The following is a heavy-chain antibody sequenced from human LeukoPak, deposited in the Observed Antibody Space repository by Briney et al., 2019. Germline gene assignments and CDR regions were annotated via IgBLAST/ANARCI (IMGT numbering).Heavy chain of an antibody. CDR3: NIVLCPMVRRIVIPYWYFDV. D-gene: IGHD3-10*01. CDR2: IKSKIDGGTT. V-gene: IGHV3-15*01. J-gene: IGHJ2*01. Sequence: PGGSLRLSCAASVDTCSTAWMWWVRQAPGKGLEWVARIKSKIDGGTTDYAAPVKGRFTISRDDSKNTLNLQMTSLTTEGTAVYYGNIVLCPMVRRIVIPYWYFDVWGRGTQVTVSS. CDR1: VDTCSTAW.